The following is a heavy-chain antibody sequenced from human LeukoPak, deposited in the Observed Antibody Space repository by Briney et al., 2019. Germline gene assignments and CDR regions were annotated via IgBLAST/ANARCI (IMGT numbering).Heavy chain of an antibody. CDR3: ARDYMGGNYYDSSGYYHGAFDI. J-gene: IGHJ3*02. CDR1: GFTFSSYG. D-gene: IGHD3-22*01. Sequence: GGSLRLSCAASGFTFSSYGMHWVHQAPGKGLEWVAVILYDGSNKYYADSVKGRFTISRDNSKNTLYLQMNSLRAEDTAVYYCARDYMGGNYYDSSGYYHGAFDIWGQGTMVTVSS. V-gene: IGHV3-33*01. CDR2: ILYDGSNK.